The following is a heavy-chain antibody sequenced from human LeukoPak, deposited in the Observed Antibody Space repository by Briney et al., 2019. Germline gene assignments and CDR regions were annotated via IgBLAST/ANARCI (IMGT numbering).Heavy chain of an antibody. CDR1: GFTFTSQV. CDR3: VREGLERRTNFDY. CDR2: ISMNVQTT. V-gene: IGHV3-64D*06. Sequence: GGSLRLSCSACGFTFTSQVMHWVRQAPGKGLQYVSGISMNVQTTYYAGSVKGRFTISTDSSKNTVYLQMNSLTAEDTAVYYCVREGLERRTNFDYWGQGTLVSVSS. J-gene: IGHJ4*02. D-gene: IGHD1-1*01.